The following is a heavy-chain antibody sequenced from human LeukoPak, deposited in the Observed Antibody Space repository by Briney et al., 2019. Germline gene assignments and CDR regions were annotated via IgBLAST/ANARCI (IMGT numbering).Heavy chain of an antibody. V-gene: IGHV3-21*06. D-gene: IGHD1-14*01. CDR2: IGPTGFDR. CDR3: ATETNGRHYDY. Sequence: GGSLRLSCTTSGLTFSTAGFNWVRQAPGKGLEWVASIGPTGFDRYHADSIKGRFTISRDNANNFLYLQMDSLRAEDTAVYYCATETNGRHYDYWGQGTLLTVSS. CDR1: GLTFSTAG. J-gene: IGHJ4*02.